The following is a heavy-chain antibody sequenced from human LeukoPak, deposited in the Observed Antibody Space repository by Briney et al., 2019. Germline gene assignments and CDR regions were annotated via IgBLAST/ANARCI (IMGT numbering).Heavy chain of an antibody. CDR2: INPSGGST. J-gene: IGHJ4*02. V-gene: IGHV1-46*01. D-gene: IGHD3-22*01. Sequence: ASVKVSFKASGYTFTIYYMHWVRQAPGQGLEWTGIINPSGGSTSYAQKFQGRVTMTRDTSTSTVYMELSSLRSEDTAVYYCARAIRVIGEGYFDYWGQGTLVTVSS. CDR3: ARAIRVIGEGYFDY. CDR1: GYTFTIYY.